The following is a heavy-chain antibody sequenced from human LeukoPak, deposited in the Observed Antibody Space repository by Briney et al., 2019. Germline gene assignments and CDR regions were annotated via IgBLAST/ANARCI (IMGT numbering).Heavy chain of an antibody. CDR2: IYSDGST. V-gene: IGHV3-66*01. Sequence: PGGSLRLSCAASGFTVRNNYMNWVRQAPGKGLEWVSLIYSDGSTYYADSVRGRFTISRDNSENTLYLQMNSLRVEDTAMYYCAKGRLLPDYWGQGTLVTVSS. J-gene: IGHJ4*02. CDR3: AKGRLLPDY. CDR1: GFTVRNNY. D-gene: IGHD6-25*01.